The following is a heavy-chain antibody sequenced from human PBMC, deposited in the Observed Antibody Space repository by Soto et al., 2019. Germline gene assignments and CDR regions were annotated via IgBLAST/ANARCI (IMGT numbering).Heavy chain of an antibody. J-gene: IGHJ3*02. Sequence: QVQLLQSGAEVKEPGASVKVSCKASGYTFVSYGISWVRQAPGQGLEWMGWISPYNGNTNYAQKFQGRVTMTTDTSASTVYMERRSLRSDDTAGYYCSRDAQKWLVAAFDIGAQGTMVTVSS. CDR3: SRDAQKWLVAAFDI. D-gene: IGHD6-19*01. CDR1: GYTFVSYG. V-gene: IGHV1-18*01. CDR2: ISPYNGNT.